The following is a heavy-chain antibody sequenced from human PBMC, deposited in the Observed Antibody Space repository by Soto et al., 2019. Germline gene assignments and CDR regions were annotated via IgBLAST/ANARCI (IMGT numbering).Heavy chain of an antibody. CDR2: ISSSSSTI. CDR1: GFPFRRYI. CDR3: AREGGDLNWFDP. J-gene: IGHJ5*02. V-gene: IGHV3-48*01. Sequence: GGALRVSCAAPGFPFRRYIMNLGRQAPGKGLEWVSYISSSSSTIYYADSVKGRFTISRDNAKNSLYLQMNSLRAEDTAVYYCAREGGDLNWFDPWGQGTLVTVSS. D-gene: IGHD4-17*01.